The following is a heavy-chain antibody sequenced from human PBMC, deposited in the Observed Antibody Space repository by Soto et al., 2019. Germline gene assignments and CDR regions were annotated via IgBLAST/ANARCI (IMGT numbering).Heavy chain of an antibody. CDR1: SFTFSSYI. V-gene: IGHV3-21*01. CDR2: ISSSISYI. D-gene: IGHD6-13*01. J-gene: IGHJ5*02. Sequence: VSLSLACAASSFTFSSYIMNWVRQAPGKGLEWVSSISSSISYIYYADSVKGRFTISRDNAKNSLYLQMNSLRAEDTAVYYCARDRIRSSWYDEVVRNNWFDPWGQGTLVTVSS. CDR3: ARDRIRSSWYDEVVRNNWFDP.